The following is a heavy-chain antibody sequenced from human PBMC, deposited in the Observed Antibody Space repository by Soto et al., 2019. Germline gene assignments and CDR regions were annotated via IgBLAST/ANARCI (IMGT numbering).Heavy chain of an antibody. CDR3: ARDPGSAYSAH. V-gene: IGHV1-18*01. CDR1: GYTLTSYG. J-gene: IGHJ4*02. D-gene: IGHD3-3*01. Sequence: ASVTVSCKTSGYTLTSYGISWVRQAPGQGLEWMGWISAYNGNTNYAQKLQGRVTMTTDTSTSTAYMELRSLRSDATAVYYCARDPGSAYSAHWGQGTLVTVSS. CDR2: ISAYNGNT.